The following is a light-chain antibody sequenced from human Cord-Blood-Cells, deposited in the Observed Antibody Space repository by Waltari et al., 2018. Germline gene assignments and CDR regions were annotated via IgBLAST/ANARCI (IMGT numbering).Light chain of an antibody. CDR2: DAS. Sequence: EIVLTQYPATLSLSPGARATLPCRASQSVSSYLAGYQQKPGQAPRLLIYDASNRATGSPARFSGSGSGTDFTLTISSLEPEDFAVYYCQQRSNWPLTFGGGTKVEIK. CDR1: QSVSSY. CDR3: QQRSNWPLT. J-gene: IGKJ4*01. V-gene: IGKV3-11*01.